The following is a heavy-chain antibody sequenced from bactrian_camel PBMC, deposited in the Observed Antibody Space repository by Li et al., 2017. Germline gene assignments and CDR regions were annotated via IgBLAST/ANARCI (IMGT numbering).Heavy chain of an antibody. V-gene: IGHV3S31*01. J-gene: IGHJ4*01. CDR2: INSGGGST. CDR1: GFTFSSYA. CDR3: AKAEYGGSGYNY. D-gene: IGHD2*01. Sequence: VQLVESGGGLVQPGGSLRLSCAASGFTFSSYAMSWVRQAPGKGLEWASAINSGGGSTFYADSVKGRFTISRDNAKNTLYLQLNSLKTEDTAMYYCAKAEYGGSGYNYWGQGTQVTVS.